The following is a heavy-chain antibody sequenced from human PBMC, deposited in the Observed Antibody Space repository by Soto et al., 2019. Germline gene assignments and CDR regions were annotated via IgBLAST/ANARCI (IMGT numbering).Heavy chain of an antibody. J-gene: IGHJ3*02. Sequence: QLQLQESGPGLVKPSETLSLTCTVSGGSISSGSYYWGWIRQPPGKGLEWIGSIYYSGSTYYNPSLKSRVTISVDTSKNQFSLKLSSVTAADTAVYYCARRLPYYDFWSGFGHHDAFDIWGQGTMVTVSS. CDR3: ARRLPYYDFWSGFGHHDAFDI. CDR2: IYYSGST. D-gene: IGHD3-3*01. CDR1: GGSISSGSYY. V-gene: IGHV4-39*01.